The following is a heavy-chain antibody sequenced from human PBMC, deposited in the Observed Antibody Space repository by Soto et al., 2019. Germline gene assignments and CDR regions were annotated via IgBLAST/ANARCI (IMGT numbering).Heavy chain of an antibody. CDR1: GFTPTTTP. Sequence: QTGGSLRLSCAGSGFTPTTTPLSWVRQAPGKGLEWVSSISGIGATIHYADSVKGRFTISRDNSKNTLYLQMNSLRAEDTAVYYCAKGTFLDYFDYWGQGALVTVSS. J-gene: IGHJ4*02. CDR3: AKGTFLDYFDY. V-gene: IGHV3-23*01. CDR2: ISGIGATI. D-gene: IGHD3-16*01.